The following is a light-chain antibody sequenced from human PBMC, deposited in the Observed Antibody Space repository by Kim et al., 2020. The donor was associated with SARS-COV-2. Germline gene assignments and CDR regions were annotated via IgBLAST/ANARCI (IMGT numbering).Light chain of an antibody. Sequence: APGKTASITCGGTNIGGKSVQWYQQKPGQAPVMVIYYDSGRPSGIPERFSGSNSGNTATLTISRVEAGDEADYYCQVWHSSTDHYVFGTGTKVTVL. CDR1: NIGGKS. CDR3: QVWHSSTDHYV. V-gene: IGLV3-21*01. CDR2: YDS. J-gene: IGLJ1*01.